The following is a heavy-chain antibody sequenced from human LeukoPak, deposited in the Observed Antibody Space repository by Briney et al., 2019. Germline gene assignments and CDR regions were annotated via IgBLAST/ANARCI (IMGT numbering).Heavy chain of an antibody. CDR2: IYYSGST. D-gene: IGHD6-6*01. J-gene: IGHJ4*02. CDR1: GGSISSYY. Sequence: SETLSLTCTVSGGSISSYYWNWLRQPPGKGLEWIGYIYYSGSTNYNPSLKSRVTISVDTSKNQFSLKLSSVTAADTAVYYCARRDSSSSPFFDYWGQGTLVTVSS. V-gene: IGHV4-59*01. CDR3: ARRDSSSSPFFDY.